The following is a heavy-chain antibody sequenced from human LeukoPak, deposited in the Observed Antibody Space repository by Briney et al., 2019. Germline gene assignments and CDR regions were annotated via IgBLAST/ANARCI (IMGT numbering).Heavy chain of an antibody. CDR2: ISGSGGST. CDR1: GFTFSSYA. CDR3: AKDPNSMGTTVTPYDY. Sequence: PGGSLRLSCAASGFTFSSYAMSWVRQAPGKGLEWVSAISGSGGSTYYADSVKGRFTISRDNSKNTLYLQMNSLRAEDTAVYYCAKDPNSMGTTVTPYDYWGQGTLVTVSS. D-gene: IGHD4-17*01. J-gene: IGHJ4*02. V-gene: IGHV3-23*01.